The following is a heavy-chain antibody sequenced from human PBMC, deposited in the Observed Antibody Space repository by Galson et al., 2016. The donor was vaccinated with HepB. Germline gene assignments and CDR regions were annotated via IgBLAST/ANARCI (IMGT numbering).Heavy chain of an antibody. V-gene: IGHV3-30*04. CDR2: ISYDGSNK. Sequence: SLRLSCAASGFTFSSYAMHWVRQAPGKGLEWVAVISYDGSNKYYADSVKGRFTIPRDNSKNTLYLQMNSLRAEDTALYYCSRGPGELLLLPTNYYYYGMDVWGQGTLVTVSS. CDR3: SRGPGELLLLPTNYYYYGMDV. D-gene: IGHD1-26*01. J-gene: IGHJ6*02. CDR1: GFTFSSYA.